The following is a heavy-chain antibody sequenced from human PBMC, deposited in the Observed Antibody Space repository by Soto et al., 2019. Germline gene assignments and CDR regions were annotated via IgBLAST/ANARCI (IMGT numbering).Heavy chain of an antibody. J-gene: IGHJ6*03. V-gene: IGHV1-8*01. CDR1: GYTFTSYD. CDR3: ARRSSGYDYFYYYYYMDV. D-gene: IGHD5-12*01. Sequence: GASVKVSCKASGYTFTSYDINWVRQATGQGLEWMGWMNPNSGSTGYAQKFQGRVTMTRNTSISTAYMELSSLRSEDTAVYYCARRSSGYDYFYYYYYMDVWGKGTTVTVSS. CDR2: MNPNSGST.